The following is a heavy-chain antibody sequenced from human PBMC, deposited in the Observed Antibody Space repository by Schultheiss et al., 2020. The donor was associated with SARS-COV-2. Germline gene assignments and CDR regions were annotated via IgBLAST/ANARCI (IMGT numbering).Heavy chain of an antibody. J-gene: IGHJ4*02. CDR2: INHSGST. Sequence: SETLSLTCSVSGGSISSSSYFWAWIRQHPGKGLEWIGEINHSGSTNYNPSLKSRVTISVDTSKNQFSLKLSSVTAADTAVYYCARDLRPLRFHTGGYFDYWGQGTLVTVSS. CDR3: ARDLRPLRFHTGGYFDY. V-gene: IGHV4-39*07. D-gene: IGHD3-3*01. CDR1: GGSISSSSYF.